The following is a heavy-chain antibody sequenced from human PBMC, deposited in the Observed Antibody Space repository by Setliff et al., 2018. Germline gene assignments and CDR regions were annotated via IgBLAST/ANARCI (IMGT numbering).Heavy chain of an antibody. D-gene: IGHD6-25*01. V-gene: IGHV4-31*03. CDR1: GVSINSISYY. CDR3: ARDNRGYASASDI. Sequence: SETLSLTCSVSGVSINSISYYWTWLRQHPGKGLEWIGYIYQSGDTYFNPSLRRRPTMSLDTSKNQFSLKLRSVTAADTAVYYCARDNRGYASASDIWGQGTMVTVSS. CDR2: IYQSGDT. J-gene: IGHJ3*02.